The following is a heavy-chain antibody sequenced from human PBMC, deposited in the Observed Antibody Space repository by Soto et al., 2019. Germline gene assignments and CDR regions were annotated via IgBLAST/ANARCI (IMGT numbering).Heavy chain of an antibody. J-gene: IGHJ4*02. CDR1: GFTFSSYA. CDR3: AKGRGQLVPTPQDY. CDR2: ISGSGGST. Sequence: GGSLRLSCAASGFTFSSYAMSWVRQAPGKGLEWVSAISGSGGSTYYADSVKGRFTISRDNSKNTLYLQMNSLRAEDTAVYYCAKGRGQLVPTPQDYWGQGTLVTSPQ. D-gene: IGHD6-13*01. V-gene: IGHV3-23*01.